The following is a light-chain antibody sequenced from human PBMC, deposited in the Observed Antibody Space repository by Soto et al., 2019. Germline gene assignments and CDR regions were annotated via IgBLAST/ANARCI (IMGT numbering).Light chain of an antibody. CDR2: GAS. CDR3: QQYGSSPLT. Sequence: EIVLTQSPGTLSLYPGETAALSCWASQSLTANLAWYQQKPGQAPRPLIYGASTRAAGIPERFSGSGSGTEFTLPISGLEPEDVAVYFCQQYGSSPLTFGGGTKVEIK. V-gene: IGKV3-20*01. CDR1: QSLTAN. J-gene: IGKJ4*01.